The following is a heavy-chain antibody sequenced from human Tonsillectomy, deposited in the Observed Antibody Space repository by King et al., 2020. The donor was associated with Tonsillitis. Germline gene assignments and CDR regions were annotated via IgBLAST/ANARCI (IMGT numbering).Heavy chain of an antibody. CDR1: GFTFSSYG. Sequence: LQLVQSGGGVVQPGRSLRLSCAASGFTFSSYGMHWVRQAPGKGLEWVAVIWYDGSNKYYADSVKGRFTISRDNSKNTLYLQMNSLRAEDTAVYYCARLMYYYDSSGYYADYYYGMDVWGQGTTVTVSS. CDR2: IWYDGSNK. CDR3: ARLMYYYDSSGYYADYYYGMDV. J-gene: IGHJ6*02. D-gene: IGHD3-22*01. V-gene: IGHV3-33*01.